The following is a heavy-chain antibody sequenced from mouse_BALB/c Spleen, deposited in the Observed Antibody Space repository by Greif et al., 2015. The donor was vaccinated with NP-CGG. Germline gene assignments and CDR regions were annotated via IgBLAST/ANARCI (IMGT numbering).Heavy chain of an antibody. CDR1: GYTFTEYT. CDR2: INPNNGGT. CDR3: VRKRYGNWYFDV. Sequence: VQLQQSGPELVKPGASVKISCETSGYTFTEYTLHWVKQSHGKSLEWIGGINPNNGGTIYNQKFKDKATLTEDRSSSTANMELRSLTSEDSAVYYCVRKRYGNWYFDVWGAGTTVTVSS. D-gene: IGHD2-1*01. J-gene: IGHJ1*01. V-gene: IGHV1-18*01.